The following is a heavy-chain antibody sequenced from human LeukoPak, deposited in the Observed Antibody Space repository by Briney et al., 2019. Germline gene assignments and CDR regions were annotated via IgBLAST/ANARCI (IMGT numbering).Heavy chain of an antibody. CDR2: INPNSGGT. Sequence: ASVKVSCTASGGTFSSYAISWVRQAPGQGLEWMGWINPNSGGTNYAQKFQGWVTMTRDTSISTAYMELSRLRSDDTAVYYCARSLELRFFDYWGQGTLVTVSS. CDR3: ARSLELRFFDY. D-gene: IGHD1-7*01. V-gene: IGHV1-2*04. J-gene: IGHJ4*02. CDR1: GGTFSSYA.